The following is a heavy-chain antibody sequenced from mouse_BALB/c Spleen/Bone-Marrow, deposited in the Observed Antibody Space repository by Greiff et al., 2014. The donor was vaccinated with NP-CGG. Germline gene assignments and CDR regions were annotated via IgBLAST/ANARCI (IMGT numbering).Heavy chain of an antibody. Sequence: VQLVESGPELVKPGASVRISCKASGYTFTSYYIHWVKQRPGQGLEWIGWIYPGNVNTKYNEKFKGKATLTADKSSSTAYMQLSSLTSEDSAVYFCAREANWNFDYWGQGTTLTVSS. J-gene: IGHJ2*01. CDR2: IYPGNVNT. CDR3: AREANWNFDY. CDR1: GYTFTSYY. V-gene: IGHV1S56*01. D-gene: IGHD4-1*01.